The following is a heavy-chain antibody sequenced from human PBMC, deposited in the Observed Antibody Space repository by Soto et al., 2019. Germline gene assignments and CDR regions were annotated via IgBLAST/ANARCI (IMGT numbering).Heavy chain of an antibody. CDR1: GGSISSGNYY. V-gene: IGHV4-61*01. CDR3: ARRYGSAFDI. J-gene: IGHJ3*02. CDR2: ISYSGST. Sequence: PSETLSLTCTVSGGSISSGNYYWSWIRQPPGKGLEWIGYISYSGSTNYNPSLKSRVTISVDTSKNQFSLKLSSVTAADTAVYYCARRYGSAFDIWGQGTMVTVS. D-gene: IGHD3-10*01.